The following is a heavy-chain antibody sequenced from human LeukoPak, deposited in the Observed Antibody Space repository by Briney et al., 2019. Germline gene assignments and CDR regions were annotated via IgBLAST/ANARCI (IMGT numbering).Heavy chain of an antibody. CDR2: INPNSGGT. Sequence: GASVKVSSKASGYTFTGYYMHWVRQAPGQGLEWMGWINPNSGGTNYAQKFQGRVTMTRDTSISTAYMELSRLRSDDTAVYYCARIHGVTTSPFDYWGQATLVTVSS. CDR3: ARIHGVTTSPFDY. V-gene: IGHV1-2*02. CDR1: GYTFTGYY. D-gene: IGHD4-17*01. J-gene: IGHJ4*02.